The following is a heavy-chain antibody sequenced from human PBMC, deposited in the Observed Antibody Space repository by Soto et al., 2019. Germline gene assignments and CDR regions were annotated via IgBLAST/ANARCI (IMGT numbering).Heavy chain of an antibody. J-gene: IGHJ6*02. Sequence: SVEVSCKASGGTFSSYSISWVRQAPGQGLEWMGGIIPIFGTANYAQKFQGRVTITADESTSTAYMELSSLRSEDTAVYYCARGFGQTPYYYYGMDVWGQGTTVTVSS. V-gene: IGHV1-69*13. D-gene: IGHD3-16*01. CDR3: ARGFGQTPYYYYGMDV. CDR2: IIPIFGTA. CDR1: GGTFSSYS.